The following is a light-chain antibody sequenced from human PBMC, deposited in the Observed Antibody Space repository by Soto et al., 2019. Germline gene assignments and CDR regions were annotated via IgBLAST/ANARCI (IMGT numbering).Light chain of an antibody. CDR3: QQYNNGSPWT. CDR1: QSVSSN. CDR2: GAS. V-gene: IGKV3-15*01. Sequence: EIVMTQSPATLSVSPGERATLSCRASQSVSSNLAWYQQKPGQAPRLLIYGASTRATGIPARFSGSGSGTEFTLTISSLQSKDFAVYYCQQYNNGSPWTFGQGTKVDIK. J-gene: IGKJ1*01.